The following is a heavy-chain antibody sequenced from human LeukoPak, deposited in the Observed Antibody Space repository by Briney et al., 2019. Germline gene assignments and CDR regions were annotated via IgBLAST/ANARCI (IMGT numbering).Heavy chain of an antibody. D-gene: IGHD1-26*01. CDR2: IKHYSGGT. CDR1: GYTFTDYY. J-gene: IGHJ4*02. Sequence: ASVKVSSKASGYTFTDYYLHLVRHAPGQGLEWMGGIKHYSGGTNYAHNFQGRVTMTRDTSISTGYMELSRLGSDDAALDYCARIRGGNNYHFDYWGQGTLVTVSS. CDR3: ARIRGGNNYHFDY. V-gene: IGHV1-2*07.